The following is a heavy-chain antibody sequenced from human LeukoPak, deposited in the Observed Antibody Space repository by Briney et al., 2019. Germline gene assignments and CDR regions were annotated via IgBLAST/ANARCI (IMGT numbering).Heavy chain of an antibody. D-gene: IGHD2-2*01. Sequence: GGSLRLSCAASGFTFSSYWMHWVRQAPGKGLVWVSRINTDGSSTTYADSVQGRFTISRDNAKNTLYLQMNTLRADDTAVYYCATEYCSSTSCSPRFDYWGQGALVTVPS. CDR2: INTDGSST. V-gene: IGHV3-74*01. J-gene: IGHJ4*02. CDR3: ATEYCSSTSCSPRFDY. CDR1: GFTFSSYW.